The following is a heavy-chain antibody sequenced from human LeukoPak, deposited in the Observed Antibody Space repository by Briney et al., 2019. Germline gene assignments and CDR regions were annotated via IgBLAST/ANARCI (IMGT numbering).Heavy chain of an antibody. CDR1: RGSISSSSYY. CDR3: TAEKNGSPHY. Sequence: SETLSLTCTVSRGSISSSSYYWSWVRQPPGKGLEWIASIYYTGSTYYNPSLKSRVTISLDMSKNEFFLTMSSVTAADTAVYLCTAEKNGSPHYWGQGTQVTVSS. CDR2: IYYTGST. V-gene: IGHV4-39*07. J-gene: IGHJ4*02. D-gene: IGHD2-8*01.